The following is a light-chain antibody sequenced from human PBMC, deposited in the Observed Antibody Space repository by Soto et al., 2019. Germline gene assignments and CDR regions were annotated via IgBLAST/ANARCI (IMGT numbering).Light chain of an antibody. J-gene: IGKJ1*01. CDR1: QSISSY. CDR2: AAS. Sequence: DIPMTQSPSSLSASVGDRVTITCRASQSISSYLNWYQQKPGKAPKLLIYAASSLQSGVPSRFSGSGSGTDFTLAISSLQPEDFATYYCQQSYSTLWTFGQGTKVEI. V-gene: IGKV1-39*01. CDR3: QQSYSTLWT.